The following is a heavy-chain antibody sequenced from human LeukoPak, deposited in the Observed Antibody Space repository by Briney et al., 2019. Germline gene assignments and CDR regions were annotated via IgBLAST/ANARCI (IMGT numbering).Heavy chain of an antibody. D-gene: IGHD4-17*01. CDR2: ISWNSGSI. J-gene: IGHJ3*02. CDR3: AKDKHYGDYHDAFDI. CDR1: GFTFDDYA. Sequence: GGSLRLSCAASGFTFDDYAMHWVRQAPGKGLEWASGISWNSGSIGYADSVKGRFTISRDNAKNSLYLQMNSLRAEDTALYYCAKDKHYGDYHDAFDIWGQGTMVTVSS. V-gene: IGHV3-9*01.